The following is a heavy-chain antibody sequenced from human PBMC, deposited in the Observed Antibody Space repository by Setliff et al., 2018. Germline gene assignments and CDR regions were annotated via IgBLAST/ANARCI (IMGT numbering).Heavy chain of an antibody. CDR3: AKDRYYDISAYASSGLDQ. D-gene: IGHD3-22*01. Sequence: GGSLRLSCSASGFTFDDYAMHWVRQAPGKGLEWVSAVSWNSGNKGYADSVKGRFTISRDNAKNSLYLEMNSLRADDTALYYCAKDRYYDISAYASSGLDQWGQGTQVTVSS. V-gene: IGHV3-9*01. CDR1: GFTFDDYA. J-gene: IGHJ4*02. CDR2: VSWNSGNK.